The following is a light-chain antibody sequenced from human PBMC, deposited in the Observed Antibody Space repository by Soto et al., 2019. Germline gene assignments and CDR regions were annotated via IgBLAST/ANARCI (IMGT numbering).Light chain of an antibody. J-gene: IGKJ1*01. CDR3: QQYGISPRT. Sequence: ETVMTQSPATLSVSPGERATLSCRASQSVSSNLAWYQQKPGQAPRLLIYGASSRATGIPDRFSGSGSGTDFTLTISRLEPEDFAVYYCQQYGISPRTFGQGTKVDIK. V-gene: IGKV3-20*01. CDR1: QSVSSN. CDR2: GAS.